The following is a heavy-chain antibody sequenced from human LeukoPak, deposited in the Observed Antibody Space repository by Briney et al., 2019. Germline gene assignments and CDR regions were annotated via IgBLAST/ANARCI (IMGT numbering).Heavy chain of an antibody. D-gene: IGHD4-17*01. CDR2: LSDSGASK. Sequence: GGSLRLSCAASGFTFSRYAMTWVRQAPGKGLEWVSALSDSGASKYYADSVKGRFTISRDNSKNTLYLQMGSLRADDTAVYYCASSPPTGITVSYFDYWGQGTLVTVSS. J-gene: IGHJ4*02. V-gene: IGHV3-23*01. CDR3: ASSPPTGITVSYFDY. CDR1: GFTFSRYA.